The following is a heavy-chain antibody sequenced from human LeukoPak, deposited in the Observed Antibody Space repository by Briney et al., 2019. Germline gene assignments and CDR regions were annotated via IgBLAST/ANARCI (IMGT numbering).Heavy chain of an antibody. D-gene: IGHD6-19*01. CDR1: GFTFCSYS. Sequence: PGGSLRLSCAASGFTFCSYSMNWVRQAPGKGLEWVSSISSSSSYIYYADSVKGRFTISRDNAKNSLYLQMNSLRAEDTAVYYCARATAYSSASMGYWGQGTLVTVSS. CDR2: ISSSSSYI. J-gene: IGHJ4*02. CDR3: ARATAYSSASMGY. V-gene: IGHV3-21*01.